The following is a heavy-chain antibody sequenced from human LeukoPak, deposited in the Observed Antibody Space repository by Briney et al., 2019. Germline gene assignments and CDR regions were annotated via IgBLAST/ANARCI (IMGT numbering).Heavy chain of an antibody. CDR1: GGSFSGYY. J-gene: IGHJ3*02. D-gene: IGHD6-13*01. Sequence: SETLSLTCAVYGGSFSGYYWSWIRQPPGKGLEWIGEINHSGSTNYNPSLKSRVTISVDTSKNQFSLKLSSVTAADTAVYYCARHQYSSSRDAFDIWGQGTMVTVSS. V-gene: IGHV4-34*01. CDR2: INHSGST. CDR3: ARHQYSSSRDAFDI.